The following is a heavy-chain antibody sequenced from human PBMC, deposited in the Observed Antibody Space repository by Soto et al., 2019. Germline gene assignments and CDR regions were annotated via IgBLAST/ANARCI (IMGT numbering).Heavy chain of an antibody. Sequence: SQTLSLTCAISGDSVSSNTASWNWIRQSPSRGLEWLGRTYFSAKWYNDYAVSVKSRIIINPDTSNNQFSLQLNSVTPEDTAVYFCAKGDNLGPKTGYAFGPWGQGIMVTVSS. J-gene: IGHJ5*02. CDR3: AKGDNLGPKTGYAFGP. D-gene: IGHD5-12*01. CDR1: GDSVSSNTAS. V-gene: IGHV6-1*01. CDR2: TYFSAKWYN.